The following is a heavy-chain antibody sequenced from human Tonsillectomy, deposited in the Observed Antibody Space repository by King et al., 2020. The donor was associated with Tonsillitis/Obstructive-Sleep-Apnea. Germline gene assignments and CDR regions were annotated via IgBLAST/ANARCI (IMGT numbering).Heavy chain of an antibody. D-gene: IGHD3-3*01. Sequence: VQLVESGGGLVQPGGSLRLSCAASGFTFSSYAMSWVCQAPGKGLEWVSAISGTDGGTYYADSVKGRFTISRENSKNTLYLQMNSLRAEDTAIYYCAKDHYDFWSGYYTGDNYWGQGTLVTVSS. J-gene: IGHJ4*02. CDR2: ISGTDGGT. CDR3: AKDHYDFWSGYYTGDNY. V-gene: IGHV3-23*04. CDR1: GFTFSSYA.